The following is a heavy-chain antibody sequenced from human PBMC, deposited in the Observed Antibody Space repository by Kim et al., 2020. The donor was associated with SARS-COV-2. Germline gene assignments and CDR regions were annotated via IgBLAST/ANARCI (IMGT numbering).Heavy chain of an antibody. CDR3: ARDKGSFDP. J-gene: IGHJ5*02. Sequence: GNTNHAQELPGRVTMTTDTSTGTAYMELRSLRSDDTAVYYCARDKGSFDPWGQGTLVTVSS. V-gene: IGHV1-18*01. CDR2: GNT.